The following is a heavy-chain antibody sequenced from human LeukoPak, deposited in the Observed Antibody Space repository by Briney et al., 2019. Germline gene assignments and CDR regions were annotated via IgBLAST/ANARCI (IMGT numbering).Heavy chain of an antibody. J-gene: IGHJ3*02. D-gene: IGHD4-17*01. Sequence: GGSLRLSCAASGFTFSSYGMHWVRQAPGKGLEWVAFIRYDGSNKYYADSVKGRFTISRDNSKNTLYLQMNSLRAEDTAVCYCAKDLTTVTTQQIWGQGTMVTVSS. CDR2: IRYDGSNK. CDR3: AKDLTTVTTQQI. CDR1: GFTFSSYG. V-gene: IGHV3-30*02.